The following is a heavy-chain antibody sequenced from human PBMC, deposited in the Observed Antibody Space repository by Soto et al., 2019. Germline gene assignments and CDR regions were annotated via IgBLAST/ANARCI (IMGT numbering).Heavy chain of an antibody. CDR1: GYTFTSYY. V-gene: IGHV1-46*01. D-gene: IGHD6-19*01. CDR2: INPSGGST. CDR3: ARDRLVGVAGYYYYYGMDV. Sequence: ASVKVSCKASGYTFTSYYMHWVRQAPGQGLEWMGIINPSGGSTSYAQKFQGRVTMTRDTSTSTVYMELSSLRSEDTAVYYCARDRLVGVAGYYYYYGMDVWGQGTTVTVSS. J-gene: IGHJ6*02.